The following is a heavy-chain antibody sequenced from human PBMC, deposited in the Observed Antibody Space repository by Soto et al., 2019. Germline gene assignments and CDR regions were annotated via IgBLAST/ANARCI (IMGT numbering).Heavy chain of an antibody. D-gene: IGHD6-19*01. J-gene: IGHJ6*02. CDR1: GGTFSSYA. V-gene: IGHV1-69*13. CDR3: ARASCRAVAGCDYYYYGMDV. Sequence: SVKVSCKASGGTFSSYAISWVRQAPVQGLEWMGGIIPIFGTANYAQKFQGRVTITADESTSTAYMELSSLRSEDTAVYYCARASCRAVAGCDYYYYGMDVWGQGTTVTVSS. CDR2: IIPIFGTA.